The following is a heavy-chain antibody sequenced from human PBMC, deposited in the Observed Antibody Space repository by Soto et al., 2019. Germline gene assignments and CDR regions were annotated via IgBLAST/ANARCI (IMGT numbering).Heavy chain of an antibody. CDR2: ISAYNGNT. D-gene: IGHD3-22*01. J-gene: IGHJ6*02. CDR1: RGLFSSYV. Sequence: ASVKVSCKAPRGLFSSYVFNWVRQAPGQGLEWMGWISAYNGNTNYAQKLQGRVTMTTDTSTSTAYMELRSLRSDDTAVYYCASPMYDSSGYYSGYYYYGMDVWGQGT. CDR3: ASPMYDSSGYYSGYYYYGMDV. V-gene: IGHV1-18*01.